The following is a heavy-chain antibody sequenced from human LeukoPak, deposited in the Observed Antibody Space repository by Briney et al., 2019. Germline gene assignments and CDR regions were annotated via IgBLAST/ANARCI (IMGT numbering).Heavy chain of an antibody. Sequence: SETLSLTCPVSGGSISSSSYYWGWIRQPPGKGLEWIGSIYFTGSTLYNPSLTSRVTISVDTSKNQFSLRLNSVTAADTAVYYCARQLGAYSYPFDIWGQGTKVTVSS. CDR3: ARQLGAYSYPFDI. D-gene: IGHD3-16*01. V-gene: IGHV4-39*01. CDR1: GGSISSSSYY. J-gene: IGHJ3*02. CDR2: IYFTGST.